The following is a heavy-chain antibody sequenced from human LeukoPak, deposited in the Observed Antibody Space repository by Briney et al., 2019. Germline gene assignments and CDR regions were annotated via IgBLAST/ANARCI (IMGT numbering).Heavy chain of an antibody. CDR1: GYTFGRYF. J-gene: IGHJ4*02. CDR2: IDTDTGNP. CDR3: PRGTPTPGVAY. Sequence: GASVKVSCKASGYTFGRYFMNWVRQAPGQGLEWMGNIDTDTGNPKYAPGFTGHLVFSLDTSVSTAYLQINSLRAEDTAVYYCPRGTPTPGVAYWGQRTQVTVSS. D-gene: IGHD1-14*01. V-gene: IGHV7-4-1*02.